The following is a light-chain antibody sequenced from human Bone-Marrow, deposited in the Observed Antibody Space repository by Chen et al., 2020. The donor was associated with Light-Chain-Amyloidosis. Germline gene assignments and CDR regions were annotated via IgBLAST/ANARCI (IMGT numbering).Light chain of an antibody. CDR3: LQDFNYPRT. CDR2: SAS. Sequence: AIQMTRPPSSLSASVGDRVTIPCRASQGIRNNLGWYQQKPGKAPKLLISSASSLLSGVPSRFSGSGAGTDFTLTISSLQPEDFATYYCLQDFNYPRTFGQGTKVEIK. CDR1: QGIRNN. J-gene: IGKJ1*01. V-gene: IGKV1-6*01.